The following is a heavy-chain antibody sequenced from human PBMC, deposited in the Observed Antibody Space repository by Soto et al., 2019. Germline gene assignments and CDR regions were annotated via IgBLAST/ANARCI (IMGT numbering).Heavy chain of an antibody. Sequence: GGSLRLSCAASGFTFSNYWMHWVRQAPGKGLVWVSRIHSDGSSTFYADSVKGRFTISRDNAKKMVYLQMNSLRAEDTAVYYCARDNWNTVWGQGTIVTVSS. D-gene: IGHD1-20*01. CDR1: GFTFSNYW. V-gene: IGHV3-74*01. CDR2: IHSDGSST. CDR3: ARDNWNTV. J-gene: IGHJ3*01.